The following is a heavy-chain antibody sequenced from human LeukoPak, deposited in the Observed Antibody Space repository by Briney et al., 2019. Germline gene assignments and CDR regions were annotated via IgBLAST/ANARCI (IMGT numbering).Heavy chain of an antibody. J-gene: IGHJ3*02. CDR1: GFTFSSYS. CDR3: ATFRARAFDI. Sequence: GGSLRLSGAASGFTFSSYSMNWVRQAPGKGLEWVSYISSSSSTIYYADSVKGRFTISRDNAKNSLYLQMNSLRAEDTAVYYCATFRARAFDIWGQGTMVTVSS. CDR2: ISSSSSTI. V-gene: IGHV3-48*01.